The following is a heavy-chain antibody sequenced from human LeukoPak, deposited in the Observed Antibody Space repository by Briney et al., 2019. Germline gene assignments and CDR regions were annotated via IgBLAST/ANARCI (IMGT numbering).Heavy chain of an antibody. V-gene: IGHV3-48*03. Sequence: GGSLRLSCAASGFTFSSYEMNWVRQAPGKGLEWVSYISSSGSTMYYADSVKGRFTISRDNAKNSLYLQMNSLRAEDTAVYYCARGDSGSYYFDYWGQGTLVTVS. J-gene: IGHJ4*02. CDR2: ISSSGSTM. CDR3: ARGDSGSYYFDY. D-gene: IGHD1-26*01. CDR1: GFTFSSYE.